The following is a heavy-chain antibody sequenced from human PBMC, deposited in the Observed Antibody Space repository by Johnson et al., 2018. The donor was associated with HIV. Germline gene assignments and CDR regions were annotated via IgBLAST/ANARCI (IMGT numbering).Heavy chain of an antibody. J-gene: IGHJ3*02. V-gene: IGHV3-30*02. Sequence: QVQLVESGGGVVQPGGSLRLSCAASGFIFSTYGMHWVRQAPGKGLEWVAFIRYDGNNKYYADFVKGRFTISRDNSKNTLYLQMNSLRAEDTAVYYCGALDGIVSAFDIWGQGTMVTVSS. CDR3: GALDGIVSAFDI. D-gene: IGHD6-19*01. CDR2: IRYDGNNK. CDR1: GFIFSTYG.